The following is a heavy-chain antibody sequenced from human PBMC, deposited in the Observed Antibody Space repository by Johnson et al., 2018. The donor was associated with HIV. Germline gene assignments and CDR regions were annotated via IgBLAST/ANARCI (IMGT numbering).Heavy chain of an antibody. V-gene: IGHV3-20*04. Sequence: VQLVESGGVVVQPGGSLRLSCAASGFSFDDFGMSWVRQAPGKGLEWVSGINWNGGTTDYADSVKGRFTISRDNAKNSLYLQMNSLRAEDTALYYCARVRRREQKLDAFDIWGQGTMVTVSS. D-gene: IGHD1-26*01. J-gene: IGHJ3*02. CDR1: GFSFDDFG. CDR3: ARVRRREQKLDAFDI. CDR2: INWNGGTT.